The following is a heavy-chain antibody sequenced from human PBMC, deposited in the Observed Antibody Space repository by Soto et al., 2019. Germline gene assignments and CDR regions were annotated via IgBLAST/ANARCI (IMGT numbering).Heavy chain of an antibody. D-gene: IGHD3-22*01. J-gene: IGHJ3*02. Sequence: EVQLVESGGGLVQPGGSLRLSCAASGFTFSSYWMSWVRQAPGKGLEWVANIKQDGSEKYYVDSVKGRFTISRDNAKNSLYLQMNSRRAEDTAVYYGARDQASSGYYYSRDAFDIWGQGTMVTVSS. CDR2: IKQDGSEK. CDR1: GFTFSSYW. CDR3: ARDQASSGYYYSRDAFDI. V-gene: IGHV3-7*01.